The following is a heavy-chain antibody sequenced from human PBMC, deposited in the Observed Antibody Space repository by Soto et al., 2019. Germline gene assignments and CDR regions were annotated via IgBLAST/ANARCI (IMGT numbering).Heavy chain of an antibody. CDR1: GGSISSSSYY. V-gene: IGHV4-39*01. CDR2: IYYSGST. D-gene: IGHD2-15*01. J-gene: IGHJ3*02. Sequence: SETLSLTCTVSGGSISSSSYYWGWIRQPPGKGLEWIGSIYYSGSTYYNPSLKSRVTISVDTSKNQFSLKLSSVTAADTAVYYCARYWLWRDCSFVNCHYFSDAFDIWGPGTMVTVSS. CDR3: ARYWLWRDCSFVNCHYFSDAFDI.